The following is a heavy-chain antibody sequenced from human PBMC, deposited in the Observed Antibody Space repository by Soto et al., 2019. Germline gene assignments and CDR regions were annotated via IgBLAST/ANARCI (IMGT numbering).Heavy chain of an antibody. CDR1: GFTFSSYA. J-gene: IGHJ6*03. Sequence: GGSLRLSCAGSGFTFSSYAMSWVRQAPGKGLEWVSAISGSGGSTYYADSVKGRFTISRDNAKNSLYLQMNSLRAEDTAVYYCASYPVYYDFWSGPPSDMDVWGKGTTVTVSS. CDR3: ASYPVYYDFWSGPPSDMDV. D-gene: IGHD3-3*01. CDR2: ISGSGGST. V-gene: IGHV3-23*01.